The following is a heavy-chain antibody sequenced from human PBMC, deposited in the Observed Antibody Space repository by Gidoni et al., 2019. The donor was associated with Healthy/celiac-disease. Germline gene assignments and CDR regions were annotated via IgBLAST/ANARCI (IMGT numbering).Heavy chain of an antibody. Sequence: EVQLVESGGGLVKPGGSLRLSCAASGFTFSSYSMNWVRQAPGKGLEWVSSISSSSSYIYYADSVKGRFTISRDNAKNSLYLQMNSLRAEDTAVYYCARDTYYYDSSGPLWGQGTLVTVSS. D-gene: IGHD3-22*01. CDR3: ARDTYYYDSSGPL. J-gene: IGHJ4*02. CDR2: ISSSSSYI. V-gene: IGHV3-21*01. CDR1: GFTFSSYS.